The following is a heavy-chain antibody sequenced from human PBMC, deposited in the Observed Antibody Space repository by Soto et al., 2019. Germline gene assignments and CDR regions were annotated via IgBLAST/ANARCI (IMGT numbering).Heavy chain of an antibody. V-gene: IGHV4-59*01. J-gene: IGHJ5*02. CDR2: IYYSGST. CDR3: ARGGSSAWHNWLDP. CDR1: GGSINSYY. Sequence: PSETLSLTCTVSGGSINSYYWSWIRQPPGKGLEWIGYIYYSGSTNYNPSLKSRVTISVDTSKNQFSLKLSSVTAADTAVYYCARGGSSAWHNWLDPWGQGTLVTVYS. D-gene: IGHD6-25*01.